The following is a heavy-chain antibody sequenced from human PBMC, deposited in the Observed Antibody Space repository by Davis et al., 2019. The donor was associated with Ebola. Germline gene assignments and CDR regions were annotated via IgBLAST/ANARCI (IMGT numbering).Heavy chain of an antibody. Sequence: ASVKVSCKASGYTFTGYYMHWVRQAPGQGLEWMGWINPNSGGTNYAQKFRGRVTMTRDTSISTAYMELSRLRSDDTAVYYCAREAGATTRIYDSWGQGTLVTVSS. J-gene: IGHJ5*01. V-gene: IGHV1-2*02. D-gene: IGHD1-26*01. CDR2: INPNSGGT. CDR1: GYTFTGYY. CDR3: AREAGATTRIYDS.